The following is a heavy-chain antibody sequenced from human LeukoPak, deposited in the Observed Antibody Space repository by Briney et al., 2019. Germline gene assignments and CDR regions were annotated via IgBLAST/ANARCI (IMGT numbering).Heavy chain of an antibody. J-gene: IGHJ4*02. D-gene: IGHD4-17*01. CDR3: ARQGSSLDYGYFVY. CDR1: GGSISSSSYY. CDR2: IYYSGST. Sequence: SETLSLTCTVSGGSISSSSYYWGWIRQPPGKGLEWIGSIYYSGSTYYNPSLKSRVTISVDTSKNQFSLKLSSVTAADTAVYYCARQGSSLDYGYFVYWGQGTLVTVSS. V-gene: IGHV4-39*01.